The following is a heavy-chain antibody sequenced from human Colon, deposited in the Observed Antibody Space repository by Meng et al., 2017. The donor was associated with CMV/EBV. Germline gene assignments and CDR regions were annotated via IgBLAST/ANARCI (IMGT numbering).Heavy chain of an antibody. CDR3: AKVNSGIAAAGGGYYYGMDV. V-gene: IGHV3-23*01. CDR2: ISGSGGST. J-gene: IGHJ6*02. D-gene: IGHD6-13*01. Sequence: GGSLRLSCAASGFTFSSYAMSWVRQAPGKGLEWVSAISGSGGSTYYADSVKGRFTISRDNSKNTLYLQMNSLRAEDTAVYYCAKVNSGIAAAGGGYYYGMDVWGQGTTVTVSS. CDR1: GFTFSSYA.